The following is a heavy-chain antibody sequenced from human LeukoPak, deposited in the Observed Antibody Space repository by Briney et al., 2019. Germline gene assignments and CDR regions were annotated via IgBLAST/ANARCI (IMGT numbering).Heavy chain of an antibody. Sequence: AGGSLRLSCAASGFTFRDYFMSWIRQAPGKGLEWVSHISGSETNIYYADSVKGRFTISRDKARNSLYLQMNGLRAEDTAVYYCARRPHGMDVWGQGTTVTVSS. V-gene: IGHV3-11*01. CDR3: ARRPHGMDV. J-gene: IGHJ6*02. CDR1: GFTFRDYF. D-gene: IGHD1-14*01. CDR2: ISGSETNI.